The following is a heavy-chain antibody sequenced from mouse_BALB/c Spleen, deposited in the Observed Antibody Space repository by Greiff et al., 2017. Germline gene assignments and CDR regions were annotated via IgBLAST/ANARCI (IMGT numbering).Heavy chain of an antibody. V-gene: IGHV1-19*01. Sequence: GQLQQSGPELVKPGASVKMSCKASGYTFTDYYMDWVKQSHGESFEWIGRVNPYNGGTSYNQKFKGKATLTVDKSSSTAYMELNSLTSEDSAVYYCAGYYRYDGFAYWGQGTLVTVSA. CDR1: GYTFTDYY. CDR3: AGYYRYDGFAY. CDR2: VNPYNGGT. D-gene: IGHD2-14*01. J-gene: IGHJ3*01.